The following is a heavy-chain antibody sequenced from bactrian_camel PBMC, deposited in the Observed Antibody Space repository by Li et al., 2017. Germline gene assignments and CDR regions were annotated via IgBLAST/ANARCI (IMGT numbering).Heavy chain of an antibody. CDR2: ISSGSTT. Sequence: HVQLVESGGGLVQSGGSLRLSCVASGFTFRTDFMTWVRQAPGKGLEWVSSISSGSTTYYADSVKGRLTISRDNAKNTVYLQMNSLKREDTAVYYCVRRRWNSDYSFGYWGRGTQVTVS. CDR3: VRRRWNSDYSFGY. V-gene: IGHV3-2*01. CDR1: GFTFRTDF. J-gene: IGHJ6*01. D-gene: IGHD4*01.